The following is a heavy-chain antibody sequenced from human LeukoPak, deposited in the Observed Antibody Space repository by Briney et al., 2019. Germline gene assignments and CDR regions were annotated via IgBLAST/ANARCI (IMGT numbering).Heavy chain of an antibody. D-gene: IGHD3-22*01. Sequence: GSSVRVSCKASGGTLSSYAISRGRQAPGQGLEWMGGIIIIFGTANYAQKFQGRVTIATKDYTSTACMELSSLRSEDTAVYYCARGDYDSSGYYYPPDYWGQGTLVTVSS. CDR2: IIIIFGTA. V-gene: IGHV1-69*05. CDR1: GGTLSSYA. CDR3: ARGDYDSSGYYYPPDY. J-gene: IGHJ4*02.